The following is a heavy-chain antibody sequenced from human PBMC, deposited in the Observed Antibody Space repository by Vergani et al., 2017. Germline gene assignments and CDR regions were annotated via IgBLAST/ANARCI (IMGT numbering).Heavy chain of an antibody. CDR2: IYYSGST. CDR1: GGSISSAGYY. D-gene: IGHD6-6*01. CDR3: ARVSKRARPTGTSARLMDY. V-gene: IGHV4-31*03. J-gene: IGHJ4*02. Sequence: QVQLQESGPGLVKPSQTLSLTCTVSGGSISSAGYYWSWIRQHPGKGLEWIGYIYYSGSTYYNPSLKSRVTISVDTSKNQFSLKLSSVTAADTAVYYCARVSKRARPTGTSARLMDYWGQGTLVTVSS.